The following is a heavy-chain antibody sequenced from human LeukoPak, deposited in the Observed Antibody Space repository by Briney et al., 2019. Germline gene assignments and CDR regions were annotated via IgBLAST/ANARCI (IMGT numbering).Heavy chain of an antibody. CDR3: AREEDYDFWSTGSDP. CDR1: GGSISSYY. V-gene: IGHV4-59*01. CDR2: IYYSGST. D-gene: IGHD3-3*01. J-gene: IGHJ5*02. Sequence: PSETLSLTCTVSGGSISSYYWSWIRQPPGKGLEWIGYIYYSGSTNYNPSLKSRVTISVDTSKNQFSLKLSSVTAADTAVYYCAREEDYDFWSTGSDPWGQGTLVTVSS.